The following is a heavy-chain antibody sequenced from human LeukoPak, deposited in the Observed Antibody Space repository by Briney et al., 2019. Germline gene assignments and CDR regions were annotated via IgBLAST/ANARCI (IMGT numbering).Heavy chain of an antibody. D-gene: IGHD2-15*01. V-gene: IGHV3-30*18. CDR1: GFTFSTYG. Sequence: PGGSLRLSCAASGFTFSTYGMHCVRQAPGKGLEWVAFISYDGSNKYYADSVKDRFTISRDDSKNTLYLQMNSLRAEDTAVYYCAKDQEYCSGGSCYQTDWYFDLWGRGTLVTVSS. CDR2: ISYDGSNK. J-gene: IGHJ2*01. CDR3: AKDQEYCSGGSCYQTDWYFDL.